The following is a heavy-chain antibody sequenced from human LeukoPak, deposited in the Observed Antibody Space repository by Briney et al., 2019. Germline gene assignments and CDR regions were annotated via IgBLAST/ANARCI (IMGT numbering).Heavy chain of an antibody. V-gene: IGHV3-49*04. CDR2: IRSKAYGGTT. Sequence: PGRSLRLSCAASGFTFSSYGMHWVRQAPGKGLEWVGFIRSKAYGGTTEYAASVKGRFTISRDDSKSIAYLQMNSLKTEDTAVYYCTRAYDFWSGYPYYWGQGTLVTVSS. CDR1: GFTFSSYG. CDR3: TRAYDFWSGYPYY. J-gene: IGHJ4*02. D-gene: IGHD3-3*01.